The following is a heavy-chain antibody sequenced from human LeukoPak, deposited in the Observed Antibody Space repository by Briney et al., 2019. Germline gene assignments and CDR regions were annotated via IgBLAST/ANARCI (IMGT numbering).Heavy chain of an antibody. D-gene: IGHD3-10*01. CDR2: IYYSGST. CDR1: GGSISSSSYY. V-gene: IGHV4-39*07. Sequence: PSETLSLTCTVSGGSISSSSYYWGWIRQPPGKGLEWIGSIYYSGSTYCNPSLKSRVTISVDTSKNQFSLKLSSVTAADTAVYYCARGPDYYGSGSYYLRNRYYFDYWGQGTLVTVSS. CDR3: ARGPDYYGSGSYYLRNRYYFDY. J-gene: IGHJ4*02.